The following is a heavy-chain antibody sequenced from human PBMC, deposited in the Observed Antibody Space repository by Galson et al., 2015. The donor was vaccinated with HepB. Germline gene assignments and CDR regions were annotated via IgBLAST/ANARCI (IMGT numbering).Heavy chain of an antibody. CDR3: ARGRPNFGGVIQFAEYFQH. J-gene: IGHJ1*01. D-gene: IGHD3-3*01. CDR2: ISYDGSNK. V-gene: IGHV3-30*04. Sequence: SLRLSCAASGFTFSSYAMNWVRQAPGKGLEWVALISYDGSNKYFADSVKGRFTISRDNSKNTLYLQMNSLRAEDTAVYYCARGRPNFGGVIQFAEYFQHWGQGTLVTVSS. CDR1: GFTFSSYA.